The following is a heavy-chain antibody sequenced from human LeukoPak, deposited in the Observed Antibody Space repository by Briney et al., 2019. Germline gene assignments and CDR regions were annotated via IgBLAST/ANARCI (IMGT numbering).Heavy chain of an antibody. CDR1: GGSFSGYY. Sequence: KPSETLSLTCAVYGGSFSGYYWSWIRQPPGKGLEWIGEINHSGSTNYNPSRKSRVTISIDPSKNQFSLKLLSLPAADTAVYYCARAGAPAATPRPKYYYYYYLDVWGKGTTVTVSS. D-gene: IGHD2-2*01. J-gene: IGHJ6*03. CDR3: ARAGAPAATPRPKYYYYYYLDV. CDR2: INHSGST. V-gene: IGHV4-34*01.